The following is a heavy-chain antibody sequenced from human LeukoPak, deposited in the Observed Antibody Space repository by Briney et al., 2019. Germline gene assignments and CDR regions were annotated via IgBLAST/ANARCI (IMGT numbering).Heavy chain of an antibody. CDR3: ERLAAAGTLPAY. CDR2: ISAYNGNT. D-gene: IGHD6-13*01. CDR1: GYTFTSYG. Sequence: ASVKVSCKASGYTFTSYGISWVRQAPGHGLEWMGWISAYNGNTNYAQKLQGRVTMTTDTSTSTAYMELRSLRSDDTAVYYCERLAAAGTLPAYWGQGTLVTVSS. V-gene: IGHV1-18*01. J-gene: IGHJ4*02.